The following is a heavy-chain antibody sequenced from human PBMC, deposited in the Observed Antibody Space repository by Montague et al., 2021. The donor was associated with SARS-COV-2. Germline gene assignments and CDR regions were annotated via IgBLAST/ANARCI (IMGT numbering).Heavy chain of an antibody. J-gene: IGHJ5*02. CDR2: IYFLGNT. Sequence: SETLSLTCTVSGDSVSNDSYYWGWIRQSPGKGLEWIVSIYFLGNTYYTPSLKSRVTMSVDTSKNHLSLSLTSVTASDTAIYSCARSAMVRGVFTYWFDPWGQGTLVTVSS. D-gene: IGHD3-10*01. CDR1: GDSVSNDSYY. V-gene: IGHV4-39*02. CDR3: ARSAMVRGVFTYWFDP.